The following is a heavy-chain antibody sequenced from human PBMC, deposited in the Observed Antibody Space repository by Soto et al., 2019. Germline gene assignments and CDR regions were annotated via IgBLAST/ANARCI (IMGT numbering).Heavy chain of an antibody. CDR3: ALLKDCSRTDCYLASFDP. D-gene: IGHD2-2*01. J-gene: IGHJ5*02. Sequence: LRLSCAASGFTFSSYAMSWVRQAPGKGLEWLAHIFSNDDKSYSTSLRSRLTISKDTSRSQVVLTMTNMDPMDSATYYCALLKDCSRTDCYLASFDPWGQGTLVTVSS. CDR2: IFSNDDK. V-gene: IGHV2-26*01. CDR1: GFTFSSYA.